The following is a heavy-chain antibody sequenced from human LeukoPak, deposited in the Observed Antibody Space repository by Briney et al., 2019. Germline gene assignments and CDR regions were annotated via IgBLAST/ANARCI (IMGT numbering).Heavy chain of an antibody. D-gene: IGHD6-6*01. V-gene: IGHV1-8*01. CDR3: ARGFGRVGSSSPPLGY. CDR1: GYTFTSYD. Sequence: GASVKVSCKASGYTFTSYDINWVRQATGQGLEWMGWMNPNSGNTGYAQKFQGRVTMTRNTSISTAYMELSSLRSEDTAVYYCARGFGRVGSSSPPLGYWGQGTLVTVSS. CDR2: MNPNSGNT. J-gene: IGHJ4*02.